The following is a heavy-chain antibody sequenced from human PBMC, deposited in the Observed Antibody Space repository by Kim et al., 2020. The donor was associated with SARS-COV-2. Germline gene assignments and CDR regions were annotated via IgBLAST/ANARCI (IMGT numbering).Heavy chain of an antibody. Sequence: NRNTNYAQKCRGRVTMTTDTSTSTAYMEVRSLRSDDTAVYYCARGGGLDVWGQGTTVNVS. D-gene: IGHD3-10*01. CDR2: NRNT. CDR3: ARGGGLDV. J-gene: IGHJ6*02. V-gene: IGHV1-18*01.